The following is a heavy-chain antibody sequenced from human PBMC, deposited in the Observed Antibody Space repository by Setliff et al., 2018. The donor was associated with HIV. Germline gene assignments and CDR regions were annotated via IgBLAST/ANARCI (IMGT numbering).Heavy chain of an antibody. CDR2: ISFDGSNK. J-gene: IGHJ4*02. CDR3: ATTSGDLG. V-gene: IGHV3-30*01. Sequence: GASVKVSCKVSGYTLTDLSIHWVRQAPGKGLEWVALISFDGSNKYYADSVKGRFTLSRDNSNNTVYLQMNSLTPEDTAVYYCATTSGDLGWGQGTLVTVSS. D-gene: IGHD3-16*01. CDR1: GYTLTDLS.